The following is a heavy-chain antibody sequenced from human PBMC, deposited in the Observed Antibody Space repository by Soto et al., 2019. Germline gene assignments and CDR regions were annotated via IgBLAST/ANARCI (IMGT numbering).Heavy chain of an antibody. CDR1: GFTFGDYA. CDR2: IRSKAYGGTT. D-gene: IGHD2-2*01. CDR3: TREACSSTSCYERYYYYYMDV. J-gene: IGHJ6*03. V-gene: IGHV3-49*03. Sequence: GRSLRLSCTASGFTFGDYAMSWFRQAPGKGLEGVGFIRSKAYGGTTEYAASVKGRFTISRDDSKSIAYLQMNSLKTEDTAVYYCTREACSSTSCYERYYYYYMDVWGKGTTVTVSS.